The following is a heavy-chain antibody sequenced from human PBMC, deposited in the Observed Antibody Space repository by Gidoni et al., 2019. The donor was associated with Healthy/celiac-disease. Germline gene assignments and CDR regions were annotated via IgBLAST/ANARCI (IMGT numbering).Heavy chain of an antibody. D-gene: IGHD6-19*01. J-gene: IGHJ5*02. Sequence: QVQLVQSGAEVKKPGASVKVSCKASGYTLTSYYMHWVRQAPGQGLEWMGIINPSGGSTSYAQKFQGRVTMTRDTSTSTVYMELSSLRSEDTAVYYCARDGRIAVAGITVWFDPWGQGTLVTVSS. CDR3: ARDGRIAVAGITVWFDP. CDR1: GYTLTSYY. V-gene: IGHV1-46*01. CDR2: INPSGGST.